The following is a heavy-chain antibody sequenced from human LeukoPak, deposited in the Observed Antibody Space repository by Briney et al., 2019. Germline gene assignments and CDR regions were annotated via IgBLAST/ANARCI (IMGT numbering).Heavy chain of an antibody. D-gene: IGHD6-6*01. V-gene: IGHV4-61*02. CDR3: ARQSIAVTAPFDY. Sequence: SQTLSLTCTVSGGSISSGSSYWSWIRKPAGKGLEWIGRIYTSGSTNYNPSLKSRVTISVDTSKNQFSLKLSSVTAADTAVYYCARQSIAVTAPFDYWGQGTLVTVSS. CDR2: IYTSGST. J-gene: IGHJ4*02. CDR1: GGSISSGSSY.